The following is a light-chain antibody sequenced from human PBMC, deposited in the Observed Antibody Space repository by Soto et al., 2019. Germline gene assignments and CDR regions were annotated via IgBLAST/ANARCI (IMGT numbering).Light chain of an antibody. CDR1: QSVSSN. CDR3: QQYNNWPPSYT. V-gene: IGKV3-15*01. CDR2: DAS. J-gene: IGKJ2*01. Sequence: EIVMTQSPATLSVSPGERATLSCRASQSVSSNLAWYRQKPGQAPRLLIYDASTRATGIPARFSGSGSGTEFTLTISSLQSEDFAVYYCQQYNNWPPSYTFGQGTKLEIK.